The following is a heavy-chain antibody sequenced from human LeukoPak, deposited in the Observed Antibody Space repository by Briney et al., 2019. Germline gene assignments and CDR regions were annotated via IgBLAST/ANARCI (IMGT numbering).Heavy chain of an antibody. CDR3: ARDGTWGSSPDFDY. V-gene: IGHV4-39*07. CDR1: GGSISSSSYY. Sequence: PSETLSLTCTVSGGSISSSSYYWGWIRQPPGKGLEWIGSIYYSGSTYYNPSLKSRVTISVDTSKNQFSLKLSSVTAADTAVYYCARDGTWGSSPDFDYWGQGTLVTVSS. J-gene: IGHJ4*02. D-gene: IGHD7-27*01. CDR2: IYYSGST.